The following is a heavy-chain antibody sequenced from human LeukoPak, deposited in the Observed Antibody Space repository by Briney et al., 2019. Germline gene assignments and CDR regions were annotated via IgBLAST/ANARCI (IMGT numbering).Heavy chain of an antibody. Sequence: GGSLRLSCAASGYTFSSYDMSWVRQAPGKGLEWVSAISGSGGSTYYADSVKGRFTISRDNSQNTLYLPMNSLRAEDSAVYYCAKVGSGWYSGAFDYWGQGTLLTVSS. D-gene: IGHD6-19*01. J-gene: IGHJ4*02. CDR1: GYTFSSYD. CDR3: AKVGSGWYSGAFDY. V-gene: IGHV3-23*01. CDR2: ISGSGGST.